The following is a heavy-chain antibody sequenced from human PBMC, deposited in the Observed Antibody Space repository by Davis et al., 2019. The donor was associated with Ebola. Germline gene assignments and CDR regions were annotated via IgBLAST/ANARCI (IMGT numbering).Heavy chain of an antibody. CDR2: ITSGGSS. CDR1: GFSFSSSA. V-gene: IGHV3-23*01. J-gene: IGHJ6*04. D-gene: IGHD3-10*01. Sequence: GESLKISCTASGFSFSSSAMSWVRQAPGKGLEWVSAITSGGSSYYADSVKGRFTISRDNSKNTLYLQMNSLRAEDTAVYYCARDSFGEPSSYYGMDVWGKGTTVTVSS. CDR3: ARDSFGEPSSYYGMDV.